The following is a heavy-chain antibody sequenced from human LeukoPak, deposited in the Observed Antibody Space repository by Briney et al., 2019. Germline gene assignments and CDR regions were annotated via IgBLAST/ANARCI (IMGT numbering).Heavy chain of an antibody. D-gene: IGHD5-12*01. Sequence: KPSETLSLTCTVSGYSISSGYYWGWIRQPPGKGLEWIGSIYHSGSTYYNPSLKSRVTISVDTSKNQFSLKLSSVTAAETAVYYCARAYSGYDLTSDYYYYMDVWGKGTTVTVSS. V-gene: IGHV4-38-2*02. CDR2: IYHSGST. J-gene: IGHJ6*03. CDR1: GYSISSGYY. CDR3: ARAYSGYDLTSDYYYYMDV.